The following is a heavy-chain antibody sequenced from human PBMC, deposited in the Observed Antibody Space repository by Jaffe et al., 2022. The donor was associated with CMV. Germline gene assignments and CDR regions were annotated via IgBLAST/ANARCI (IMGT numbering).Heavy chain of an antibody. J-gene: IGHJ4*02. CDR3: ARDREPYYYDSSGYPFDY. D-gene: IGHD3-22*01. CDR2: ISAYNGNT. CDR1: GYTFTSYG. Sequence: QVQLVQSGAEVKKPGASVKVSCKASGYTFTSYGISWVRQAPGQGLEWMGWISAYNGNTNYAQKLQGRVTMTTDTSTSTAYMELRSLRSDDTAVYYCARDREPYYYDSSGYPFDYWGQGTLVTVSS. V-gene: IGHV1-18*04.